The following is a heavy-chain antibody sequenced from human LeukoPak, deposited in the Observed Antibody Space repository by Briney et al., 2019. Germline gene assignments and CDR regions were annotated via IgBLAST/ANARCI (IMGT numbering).Heavy chain of an antibody. D-gene: IGHD5-18*01. V-gene: IGHV3-23*01. CDR1: GFTFSSYA. J-gene: IGHJ4*02. CDR3: AKGEADTAMVTQDY. Sequence: PGGSLRLSCAASGFTFSSYAMSWVRQAPGKGLEWVSAISGSGGSTYYADSVKGRFTISRDNPKNTLYLQMNSLRAEDTAVYYCAKGEADTAMVTQDYWGQGTLVTVSS. CDR2: ISGSGGST.